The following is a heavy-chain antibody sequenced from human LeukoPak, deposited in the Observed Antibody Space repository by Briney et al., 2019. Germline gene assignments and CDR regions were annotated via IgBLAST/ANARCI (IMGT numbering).Heavy chain of an antibody. CDR1: GFTFSSYA. CDR3: AKRASGSGTSLYYFDY. J-gene: IGHJ4*02. D-gene: IGHD3-10*01. Sequence: LPGGSLRLSCAASGFTFSSYAMSWVRQAPGKGLEWVSVISNSAGSTFYADSVKGRFTISRDNSKNTLYLQMNGLRAEDTAVYYCAKRASGSGTSLYYFDYWGQGTLVTVSS. CDR2: ISNSAGST. V-gene: IGHV3-23*01.